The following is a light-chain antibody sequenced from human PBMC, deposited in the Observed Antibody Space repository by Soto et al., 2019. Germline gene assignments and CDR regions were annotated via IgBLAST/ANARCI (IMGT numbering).Light chain of an antibody. V-gene: IGLV2-14*03. CDR3: SSYGASSTL. J-gene: IGLJ3*02. CDR2: DVS. Sequence: QSALTQPASLSGSPGQSITISCTGTSSDIGSYNYVSWYQQHPGKAPKLMIFDVSYRPSGISDRSSGSKSGNTASLTISGLQPDDEADYYCSSYGASSTLFGGGTKVTVL. CDR1: SSDIGSYNY.